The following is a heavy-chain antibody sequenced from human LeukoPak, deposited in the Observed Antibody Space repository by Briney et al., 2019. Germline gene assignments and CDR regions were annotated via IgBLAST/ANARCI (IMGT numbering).Heavy chain of an antibody. CDR1: GFTFSSYS. V-gene: IGHV3-21*01. D-gene: IGHD4-23*01. CDR3: AHLLPTVVTPGWYFDL. J-gene: IGHJ2*01. Sequence: GGSLRLSCAASGFTFSSYSMNWVRQAPGKGLEWVSSISSSSSYIYYADSVKGRFTISRDNAKNSLYLQMNSLRAEDTAVYYCAHLLPTVVTPGWYFDLWGRGTLVTVSS. CDR2: ISSSSSYI.